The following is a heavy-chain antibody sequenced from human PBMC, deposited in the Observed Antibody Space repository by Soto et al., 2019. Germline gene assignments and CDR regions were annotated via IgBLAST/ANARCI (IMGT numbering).Heavy chain of an antibody. J-gene: IGHJ4*02. D-gene: IGHD1-26*01. V-gene: IGHV4-30-2*01. CDR2: IYHSGTA. Sequence: SETLSLTCAVSGGSISSGGFSWTWIRQPPGGGLEWIGNIYHSGTASYNPALTSRVTISIDISKNLFSLTLRSLTAADTAVYYCTTGSGNYYARFDYWGQGALVTVSS. CDR3: TTGSGNYYARFDY. CDR1: GGSISSGGFS.